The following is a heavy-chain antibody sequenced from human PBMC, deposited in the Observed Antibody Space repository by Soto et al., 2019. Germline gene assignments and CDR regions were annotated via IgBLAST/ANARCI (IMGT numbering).Heavy chain of an antibody. CDR2: INHSGST. Sequence: QVQLRQWGAGLLKPSETLSLTCAVYGGSFSGYYWSWIRQPPGKGLEWIGEINHSGSTNYNPSLKSRVTISVDTSKNQFSLKLSSVTAADTAVYYCARGRGSYRTQHFDYWGQGTLVTVSS. V-gene: IGHV4-34*01. CDR1: GGSFSGYY. D-gene: IGHD1-26*01. J-gene: IGHJ4*02. CDR3: ARGRGSYRTQHFDY.